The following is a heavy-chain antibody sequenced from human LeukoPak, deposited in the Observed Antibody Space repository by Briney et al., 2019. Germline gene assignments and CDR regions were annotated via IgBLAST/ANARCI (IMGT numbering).Heavy chain of an antibody. D-gene: IGHD2-8*01. V-gene: IGHV4-39*01. CDR2: AYYSGST. J-gene: IGHJ5*02. Sequence: SETLSLTCTVSSGSIGSSSNYWGWIRQAPGKGLEWIGNAYYSGSTFYNPSLKSRVTISVDTSKNQFSLKLRSVTAADTAIYYFAKASFNVVFGNWFDPWGQGTLVTVSS. CDR1: SGSIGSSSNY. CDR3: AKASFNVVFGNWFDP.